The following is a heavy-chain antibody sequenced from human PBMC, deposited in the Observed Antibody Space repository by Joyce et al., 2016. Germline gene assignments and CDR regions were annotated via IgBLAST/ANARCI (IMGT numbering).Heavy chain of an antibody. D-gene: IGHD1-26*01. J-gene: IGHJ6*02. CDR3: ARTGGSYYDYYYYGLDV. Sequence: EVQLVESGGGLVQPGGSLRLSCPASGFTFSSYWMHWVRQVSGKGLGWVSHISSDESSTRYADSVKGRFTSSRDNAKNTLYLHMNSLRTEDTAVYYCARTGGSYYDYYYYGLDVWGQGTTVIVSS. CDR2: ISSDESST. CDR1: GFTFSSYW. V-gene: IGHV3-74*01.